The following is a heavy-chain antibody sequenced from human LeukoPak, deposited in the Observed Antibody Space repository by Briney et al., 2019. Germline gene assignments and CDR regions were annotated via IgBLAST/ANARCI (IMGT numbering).Heavy chain of an antibody. Sequence: GGSLRLSCAASGFTFSRYWMSWVRQAPGKGLEWVANIKEDGSEKYYADSVRGRFTISRDNAKNSLYLQMNSLRAEDTAVYYCARWLSDKIDSNGYLDYWGQGTLVVVSS. V-gene: IGHV3-7*01. CDR2: IKEDGSEK. CDR3: ARWLSDKIDSNGYLDY. CDR1: GFTFSRYW. J-gene: IGHJ4*02. D-gene: IGHD5-18*01.